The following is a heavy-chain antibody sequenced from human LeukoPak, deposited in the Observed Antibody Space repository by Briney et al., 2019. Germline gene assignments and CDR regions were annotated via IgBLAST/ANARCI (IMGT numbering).Heavy chain of an antibody. D-gene: IGHD5-12*01. CDR2: VHYSRGT. CDR1: GGSISNHY. Sequence: TSEALSLTCTVSGGSISNHYCNWIRQSPGKDLEWIGYVHYSRGTNYNPSLKSRVTISLDTSKNQFFLQLSSVTAADTAVYHCASGQGWLTDHWGRGTLVAVSS. J-gene: IGHJ5*02. CDR3: ASGQGWLTDH. V-gene: IGHV4-59*11.